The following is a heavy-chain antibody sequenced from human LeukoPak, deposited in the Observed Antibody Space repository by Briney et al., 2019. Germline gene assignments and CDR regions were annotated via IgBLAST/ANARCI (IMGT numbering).Heavy chain of an antibody. Sequence: GASLRLSCAASGFTFSGYAMSWVRQAPGKGLEWVSAISGSGGSTYYADSVKGRFTISGDNSKNTLYLQMNSLRAEDTAVYYCAKCPKPAMVDYWGQGTLVTVSS. V-gene: IGHV3-23*01. CDR2: ISGSGGST. CDR1: GFTFSGYA. CDR3: AKCPKPAMVDY. J-gene: IGHJ4*02. D-gene: IGHD5-18*01.